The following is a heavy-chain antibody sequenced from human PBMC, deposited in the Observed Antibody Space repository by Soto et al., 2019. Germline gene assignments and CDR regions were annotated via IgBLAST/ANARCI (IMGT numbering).Heavy chain of an antibody. CDR1: GYTFPTQG. V-gene: IGHV1-18*01. CDR3: ARDLGYCRSGTCYREWFDP. D-gene: IGHD2-15*01. J-gene: IGHJ5*02. CDR2: VRGDNGHT. Sequence: QVQLVQSGAEVKKPGASLKVSCRASGYTFPTQGISWWRQVLGQGLEWMGGVRGDNGHTNYAQSLKGRVTMTTDTSTNTAYMELRSLRSDDTAVYYCARDLGYCRSGTCYREWFDPWGQGTLVTVSS.